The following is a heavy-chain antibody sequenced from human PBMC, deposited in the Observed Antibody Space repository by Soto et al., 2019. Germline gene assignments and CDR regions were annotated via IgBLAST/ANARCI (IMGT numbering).Heavy chain of an antibody. V-gene: IGHV5-10-1*01. D-gene: IGHD2-2*01. CDR1: GYSFTSYW. J-gene: IGHJ3*02. CDR2: IDPSDSYT. Sequence: GESLKISCKGSGYSFTSYWISWVRQMPGKGLEWMGRIDPSDSYTNYSPSFQGHVTISADKSISTAYLQWSSLKASDTAMYYCASDTVDSTTPDAFDIWGQGTMVTGSS. CDR3: ASDTVDSTTPDAFDI.